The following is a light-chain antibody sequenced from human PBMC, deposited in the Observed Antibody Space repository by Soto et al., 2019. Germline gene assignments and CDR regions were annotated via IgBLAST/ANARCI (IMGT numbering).Light chain of an antibody. J-gene: IGKJ3*01. Sequence: EIVLTQSPGTLSLSPGERATXSXRXSQSXSSSYLAWYQQRPGQAPRLLIFGASYRATGIPDRFSGSGSGTDFTLTISRLEPEDFAVYYCQQYSSSPPEFTFGPGTKVDSK. CDR2: GAS. V-gene: IGKV3-20*01. CDR3: QQYSSSPPEFT. CDR1: QSXSSSY.